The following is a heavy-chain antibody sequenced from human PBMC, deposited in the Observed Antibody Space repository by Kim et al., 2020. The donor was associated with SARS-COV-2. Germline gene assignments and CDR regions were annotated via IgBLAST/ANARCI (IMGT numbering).Heavy chain of an antibody. Sequence: SETLSLTCTVSGAYITNHYWSWIRQPPGKGLEWIGNVYHSGSTSYNPSPKSRVTMSVETSKRQFSLQVTSVTAAETAIYYCVREGYFDGGSFFFDSWG. CDR2: VYHSGST. CDR3: VREGYFDGGSFFFDS. V-gene: IGHV4-59*11. J-gene: IGHJ5*01. CDR1: GAYITNHY. D-gene: IGHD2-15*01.